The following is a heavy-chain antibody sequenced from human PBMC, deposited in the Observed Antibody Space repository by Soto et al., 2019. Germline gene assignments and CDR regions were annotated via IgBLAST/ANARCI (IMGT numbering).Heavy chain of an antibody. CDR1: GFTFGDSY. V-gene: IGHV3-11*06. J-gene: IGHJ5*02. CDR3: IRGGGGGLFDP. Sequence: PGGSLRLSCAGSGFTFGDSYMSWIRQAPGKGLEWLSYISPGSRYPAYADSVKGRFTISRDNAKRSLYLQMMSLTAEDTAIYYCIRGGGGGLFDPWGQGTMVTVSS. D-gene: IGHD2-15*01. CDR2: ISPGSRYP.